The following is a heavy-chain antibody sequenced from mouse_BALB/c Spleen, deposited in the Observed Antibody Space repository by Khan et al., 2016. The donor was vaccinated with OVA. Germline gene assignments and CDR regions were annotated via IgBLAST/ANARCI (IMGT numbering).Heavy chain of an antibody. V-gene: IGHV1-84*02. CDR2: IYPGSGNT. D-gene: IGHD1-1*01. J-gene: IGHJ3*01. Sequence: QVQLKQSGPELVKPGASVKISCKASGYTFTDFYIKWVKQKTGQGLECIGWIYPGSGNTKYNEKFKDKATLTVDTSSRTAYMQLSSLTSEDTAVDFCARGNYYDSTSCIGYWGQGTLVTVSA. CDR3: ARGNYYDSTSCIGY. CDR1: GYTFTDFY.